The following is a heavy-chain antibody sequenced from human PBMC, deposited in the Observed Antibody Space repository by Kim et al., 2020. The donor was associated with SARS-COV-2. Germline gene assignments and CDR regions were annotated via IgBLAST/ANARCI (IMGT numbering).Heavy chain of an antibody. CDR1: GFTFSSYA. J-gene: IGHJ4*02. Sequence: GGSLRLSCEASGFTFSSYAMSWVRQAPGKGLEWVSSSSGNVVITRYIDSVKGRCTISRDNSKSPLYMQMSGLRAADTSVYYFAGRHRVVAIFAFLGQ. CDR2: SSGNVVIT. V-gene: IGHV3-23*01. CDR3: AGRHRVVAIFAF.